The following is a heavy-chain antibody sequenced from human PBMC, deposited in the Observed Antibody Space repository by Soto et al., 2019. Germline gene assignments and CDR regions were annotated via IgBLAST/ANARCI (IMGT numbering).Heavy chain of an antibody. D-gene: IGHD5-12*01. V-gene: IGHV1-2*02. CDR2: INPNSGGT. Sequence: SXKVSCMASGYTXTGYYMHGVRQAPGQGLEWMGWINPNSGGTNYAQKFQGRVTMTRDTSTSTAYMEMSRLRSDDKDVYYCERVGSGYDYGYYYYYYGMEVWGQGTPVNVSS. J-gene: IGHJ6*02. CDR1: GYTXTGYY. CDR3: ERVGSGYDYGYYYYYYGMEV.